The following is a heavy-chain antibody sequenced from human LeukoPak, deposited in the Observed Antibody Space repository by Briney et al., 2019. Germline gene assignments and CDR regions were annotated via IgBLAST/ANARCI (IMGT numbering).Heavy chain of an antibody. CDR3: ARELAVYYGSGSLGSLDY. J-gene: IGHJ4*02. D-gene: IGHD3-10*01. CDR2: INHSGST. V-gene: IGHV4-34*01. Sequence: PSETLSLTCAVYGGSFSGYYWSWIRQPPGKGLEWIGEINHSGSTNHNPSLKSRVTISVDTSKNQFSLKLSSVTAADTAVYYCARELAVYYGSGSLGSLDYWGQGTLVTVSS. CDR1: GGSFSGYY.